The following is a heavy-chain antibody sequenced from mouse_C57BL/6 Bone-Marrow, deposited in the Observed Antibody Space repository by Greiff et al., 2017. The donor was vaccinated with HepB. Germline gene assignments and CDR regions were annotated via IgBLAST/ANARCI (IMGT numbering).Heavy chain of an antibody. J-gene: IGHJ2*01. CDR1: GFTFSSYG. CDR3: ARHPYGTNFDY. CDR2: ISSGGSYT. V-gene: IGHV5-6*01. D-gene: IGHD1-1*01. Sequence: EVMLVESGGDLVKPGGSLKLSCAASGFTFSSYGMSWVRQTPDKRLEWVATISSGGSYTYYPDSVKGRFTISRDNAKNTLYLQMSSLKSEDTAMYYCARHPYGTNFDYWGQGTTLTVSS.